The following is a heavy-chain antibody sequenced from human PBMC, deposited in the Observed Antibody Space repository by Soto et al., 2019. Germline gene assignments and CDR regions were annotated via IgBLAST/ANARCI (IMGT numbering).Heavy chain of an antibody. V-gene: IGHV1-69*13. CDR1: GGTFSSYA. CDR2: IIPIFGTA. J-gene: IGHJ6*02. Sequence: SVKVSCKASGGTFSSYAISWVRQAPGQGLEWMGGIIPIFGTANYAQKFQGRVTITADESTSTAYMELSSLRSEDTAVYYCARGAYVILTGYYWVYGMDVWGQGTKVTVSS. CDR3: ARGAYVILTGYYWVYGMDV. D-gene: IGHD3-9*01.